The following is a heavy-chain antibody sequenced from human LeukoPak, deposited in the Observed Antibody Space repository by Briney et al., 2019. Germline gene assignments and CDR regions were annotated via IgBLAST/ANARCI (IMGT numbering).Heavy chain of an antibody. CDR2: ISAYNGNT. V-gene: IGHV1-18*01. Sequence: ASVKVSCKASGYTFTGYGISWVRQAPGQGLEWMGWISAYNGNTNYAQKLQGRVTMTTDTSTSTAYMKLRSLRSDDTAVYYCARAEEQWLWYFDLWGRGTLVTVSS. CDR3: ARAEEQWLWYFDL. D-gene: IGHD6-19*01. CDR1: GYTFTGYG. J-gene: IGHJ2*01.